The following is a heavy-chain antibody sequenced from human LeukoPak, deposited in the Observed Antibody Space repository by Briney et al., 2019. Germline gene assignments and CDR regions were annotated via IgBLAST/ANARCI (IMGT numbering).Heavy chain of an antibody. CDR1: GFTFNIYA. V-gene: IGHV3-7*01. CDR3: ARGMVVTAIPADYYYYGMDV. D-gene: IGHD2-21*02. J-gene: IGHJ6*02. CDR2: IKQDGSEK. Sequence: GGSLRLSCAASGFTFNIYAMSWVRQAPGKGLEWVANIKQDGSEKYYVDSVKGRFTISRDNAKNSLYLQMNSLRAEDTAVYYCARGMVVTAIPADYYYYGMDVWGQGTTVTVSS.